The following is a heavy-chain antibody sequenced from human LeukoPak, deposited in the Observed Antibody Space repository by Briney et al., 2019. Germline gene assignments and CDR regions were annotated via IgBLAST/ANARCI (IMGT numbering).Heavy chain of an antibody. V-gene: IGHV3-15*01. CDR2: IKSKTDGGTT. D-gene: IGHD3-22*01. CDR1: GFTFSNAW. Sequence: PGGSLRLSCAASGFTFSNAWMNWVRQAPGKGLEWVGRIKSKTDGGTTDYAAPVKGRFTISRDDSKNTLYLQMNSLKTEDTAVYYCTIYYDSSGYYYGLRSHYYYYGMDVWGQGTTVTVS. J-gene: IGHJ6*02. CDR3: TIYYDSSGYYYGLRSHYYYYGMDV.